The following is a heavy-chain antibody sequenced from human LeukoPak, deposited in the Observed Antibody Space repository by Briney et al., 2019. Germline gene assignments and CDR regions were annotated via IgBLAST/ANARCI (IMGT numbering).Heavy chain of an antibody. Sequence: GASVKVSCKASGYTFTSYYMHWVRQAPGQGLEWMGIINPSGGSTSYEQKFQGRVTMTRDTSTSTVYMELSSLRSEDTAVYYCARGGGVLYYYDVAGDGAIDYWGQGTLVTVSS. D-gene: IGHD3-22*01. V-gene: IGHV1-46*01. CDR1: GYTFTSYY. CDR2: INPSGGST. J-gene: IGHJ4*02. CDR3: ARGGGVLYYYDVAGDGAIDY.